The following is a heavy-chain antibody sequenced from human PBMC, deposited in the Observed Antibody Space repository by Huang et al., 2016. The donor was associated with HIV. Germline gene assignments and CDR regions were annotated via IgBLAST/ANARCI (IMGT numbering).Heavy chain of an antibody. D-gene: IGHD3-10*01. CDR2: VNDGGDI. CDR3: AKRFRVAATRKWFDP. J-gene: IGHJ5*02. V-gene: IGHV4-34*01. CDR1: GESLGTYY. Sequence: QVQLQQWGAGLLKPSETLALTCAVYGESLGTYYWAWIRRPPGKGLQWIGEVNDGGDINYNPSLESRVTISVDTSRNQVALTWTSMTAADTATYYCAKRFRVAATRKWFDPWGQGTLVIVSS.